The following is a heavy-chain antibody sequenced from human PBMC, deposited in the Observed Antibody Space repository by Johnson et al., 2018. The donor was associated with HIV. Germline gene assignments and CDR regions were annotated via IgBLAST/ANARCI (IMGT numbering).Heavy chain of an antibody. CDR2: ISGSGGST. J-gene: IGHJ3*02. Sequence: VQLVESGGGLVQPGGSLRLSCAASGFTFSSYAMSWVRQAPGKGLEWVSAISGSGGSTYYADSVKGRFTISRDNSKNSLYLQMNNLRADDTALYYCARDTGGLLTSGAFDIWGQGTMVTVSS. V-gene: IGHV3-23*04. CDR1: GFTFSSYA. CDR3: ARDTGGLLTSGAFDI. D-gene: IGHD2-15*01.